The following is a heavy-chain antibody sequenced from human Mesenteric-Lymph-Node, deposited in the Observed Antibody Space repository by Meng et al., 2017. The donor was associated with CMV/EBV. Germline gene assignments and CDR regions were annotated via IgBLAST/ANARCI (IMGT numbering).Heavy chain of an antibody. J-gene: IGHJ4*02. CDR1: GFTFSSYS. CDR2: ISSSSSTI. Sequence: GESLKISCAASGFTFSSYSMNWVRQAPGKGLEWVSYISSSSSTIYYADSVKGRFTISRDNAKNSLYLQMNSLRAEDTAVYYCARDNRYCSSTSCSNYFDYWGQGTLVTVSS. CDR3: ARDNRYCSSTSCSNYFDY. V-gene: IGHV3-48*04. D-gene: IGHD2-2*01.